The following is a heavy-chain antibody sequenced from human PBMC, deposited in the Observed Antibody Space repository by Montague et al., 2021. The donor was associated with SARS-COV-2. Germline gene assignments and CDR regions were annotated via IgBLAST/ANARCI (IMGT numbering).Heavy chain of an antibody. CDR2: IYYSGST. D-gene: IGHD3-10*01. V-gene: IGHV4-39*07. CDR1: GGSISSSSYY. CDR3: ARWDYGSGSYPH. Sequence: SETLSLTCTVSGGSISSSSYYWGWIRQPPGKGLEWIGSIYYSGSTYYNPSLKSRVTVSVDTSKNQFSLRLSSVTAADTAVYYCARWDYGSGSYPHWGQGTLVTVSS. J-gene: IGHJ4*02.